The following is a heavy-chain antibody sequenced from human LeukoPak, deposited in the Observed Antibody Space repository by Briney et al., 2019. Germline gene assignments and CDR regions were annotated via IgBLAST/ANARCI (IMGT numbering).Heavy chain of an antibody. J-gene: IGHJ4*02. CDR1: GLTFSDYA. CDR2: ITSGFTP. D-gene: IGHD2-15*01. CDR3: AKDYSDSRVADVFFEY. V-gene: IGHV3-23*01. Sequence: GGSLRPSCAASGLTFSDYAMSWFGQAPGKGLEWVSGITSGFTPHYADSVKGRFTISRENSKNTFHLQLNSLRAEDTAVYYCAKDYSDSRVADVFFEYWGQGTLVTVSS.